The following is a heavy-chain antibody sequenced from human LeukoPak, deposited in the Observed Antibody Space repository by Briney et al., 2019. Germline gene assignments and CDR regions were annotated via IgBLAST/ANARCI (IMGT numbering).Heavy chain of an antibody. V-gene: IGHV3-7*01. J-gene: IGHJ4*02. CDR1: GFIFSGNW. CDR2: INPDASRK. CDR3: AKLLGTGTTYDY. D-gene: IGHD1-1*01. Sequence: PGGSLTLSCEASGFIFSGNWMSWIRHAPGKGLEWVASINPDASRKIYVDSVEGRFIISRDNTRASLFLQMSSLGGEDTAMYYCAKLLGTGTTYDYWGQGTRVTVSS.